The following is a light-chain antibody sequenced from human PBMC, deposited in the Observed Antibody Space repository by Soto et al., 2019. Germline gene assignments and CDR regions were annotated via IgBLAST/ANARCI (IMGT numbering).Light chain of an antibody. CDR3: QSYDSSLSAAV. CDR1: TSNIGAGYD. J-gene: IGLJ3*02. Sequence: QSVLTQPPSVSGAPGQKVIISCTGSTSNIGAGYDVHWYQQLPGTAPKLLIYSNSNRPSGVPDRLSGSKSGTSASLAITGLQVEDEADYYCQSYDSSLSAAVLGGGTKVTVL. V-gene: IGLV1-40*01. CDR2: SNS.